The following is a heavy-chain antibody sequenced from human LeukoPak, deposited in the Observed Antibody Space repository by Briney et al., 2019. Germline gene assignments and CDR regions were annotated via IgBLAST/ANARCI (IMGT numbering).Heavy chain of an antibody. CDR2: MNPNSGNT. CDR1: GYTFTSYD. J-gene: IGHJ4*02. CDR3: ARGLYGSGSHDY. Sequence: ASVKVSCKAPGYTFTSYDINWVRQATGQGLEWMGWMNPNSGNTGYAQKFQGRVTMTRNTSISTAYMELSSLRSEDTAVYYCARGLYGSGSHDYWGQGTLVTVSS. V-gene: IGHV1-8*01. D-gene: IGHD3-10*01.